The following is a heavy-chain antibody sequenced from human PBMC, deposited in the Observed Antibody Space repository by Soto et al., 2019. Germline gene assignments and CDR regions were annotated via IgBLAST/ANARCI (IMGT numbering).Heavy chain of an antibody. J-gene: IGHJ6*02. D-gene: IGHD5-12*01. CDR3: AKDGSKGSRYSGYVDYCDGMDV. V-gene: IGHV3-30*18. Sequence: QVQLVESGGGVVQPGRSLRIACAASGVTFRSYGMHWVRQAPGKRLEWVAVISYDGSNKYFADSVKGRFTISRDNTKYTLYLQMNRLRAEDTAVYYCAKDGSKGSRYSGYVDYCDGMDVWGQGTTVTVSS. CDR2: ISYDGSNK. CDR1: GVTFRSYG.